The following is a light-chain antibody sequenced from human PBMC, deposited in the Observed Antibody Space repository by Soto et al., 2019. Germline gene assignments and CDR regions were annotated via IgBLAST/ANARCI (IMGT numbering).Light chain of an antibody. CDR3: QQYVSSPPWT. V-gene: IGKV3-20*01. CDR2: GAS. Sequence: EIVLTQSPGTLSLSPGERATLSCRASQSVSSSYLAWYQQKPGQAPRLLIFGASNRATGIPDRFSGSGSGTDFTLTISRLEPEDVAVYYCQQYVSSPPWTFGQGTKVEIK. J-gene: IGKJ1*01. CDR1: QSVSSSY.